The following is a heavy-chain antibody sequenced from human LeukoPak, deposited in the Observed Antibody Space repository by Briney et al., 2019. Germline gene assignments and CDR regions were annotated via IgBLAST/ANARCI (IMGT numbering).Heavy chain of an antibody. J-gene: IGHJ4*02. V-gene: IGHV3-30*04. D-gene: IGHD1-26*01. CDR1: GFTFSSYA. CDR3: AREKYSGSYFDY. Sequence: GGSLRLSCAASGFTFSSYAMHWVRQAPGKGLEWVAVISYDGSNKYYADSVKGRFTISRDNSKNTLYLQVNSLRAEDTAVYYCAREKYSGSYFDYWGQGTLVTVSS. CDR2: ISYDGSNK.